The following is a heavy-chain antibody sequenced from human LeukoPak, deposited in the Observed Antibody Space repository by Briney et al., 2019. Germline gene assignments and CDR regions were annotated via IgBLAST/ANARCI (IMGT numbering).Heavy chain of an antibody. CDR1: GYTFTSYG. D-gene: IGHD6-19*01. J-gene: IGHJ4*02. CDR2: ISDYNGNT. Sequence: ASVKVSCKASGYTFTSYGITWVRQAPGQGLEWMGWISDYNGNTNYAQKLQGRVTMTTDTSTSTVYMELRSLRSDDTAVYYCARDLKMGYSSGRYSWGTGSSNDYWGQGTLVTVSS. V-gene: IGHV1-18*01. CDR3: ARDLKMGYSSGRYSWGTGSSNDY.